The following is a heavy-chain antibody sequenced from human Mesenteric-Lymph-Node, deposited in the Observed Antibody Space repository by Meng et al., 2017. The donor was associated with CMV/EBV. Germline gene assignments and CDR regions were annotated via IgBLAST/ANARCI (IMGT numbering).Heavy chain of an antibody. Sequence: SVKVSCKASAYKFTGYYIHWLRLAPGQGLEWMGWLDPHSGGTNYAQRFQGRVSMTRDTSINTAYMDLSSLRSDDTAVYYCARGRISDFWSGYYPTKPGPFYFDYWGQGTQVTVSS. D-gene: IGHD3-3*01. CDR3: ARGRISDFWSGYYPTKPGPFYFDY. CDR2: LDPHSGGT. V-gene: IGHV1-2*02. CDR1: AYKFTGYY. J-gene: IGHJ4*02.